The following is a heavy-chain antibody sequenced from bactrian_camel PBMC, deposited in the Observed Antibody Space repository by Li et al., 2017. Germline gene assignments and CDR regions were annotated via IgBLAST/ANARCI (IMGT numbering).Heavy chain of an antibody. V-gene: IGHV3S1*01. CDR3: AARELGCTYNFDFSPRLYNY. J-gene: IGHJ4*01. CDR2: ISTGGVRL. D-gene: IGHD2*01. CDR1: GATYNSAC. Sequence: HVQLVESGGGSVEAGESLRLSCQASGATYNSACMGWFRQAPGKEREGVAVISTGGVRLYYADSVKGRFTISQDNGNNTLYLQMNSLKPEDTAMYYCAARELGCTYNFDFSPRLYNYWGQGTQVTVS.